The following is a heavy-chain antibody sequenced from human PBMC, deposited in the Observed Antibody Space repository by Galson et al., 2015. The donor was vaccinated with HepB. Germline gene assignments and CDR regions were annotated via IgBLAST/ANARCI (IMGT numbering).Heavy chain of an antibody. CDR1: GFTFNRYG. D-gene: IGHD3-22*01. V-gene: IGHV3-30*03. CDR2: ISYHGSDK. Sequence: SLRLSCAASGFTFNRYGMHWVRQAPGKGLEWVACISYHGSDKYYADSVKGRFNISRDDSSNTLFLQMNSLRGDDTAVYFCARETYYDSRLRFYFDSWGQGTPVTVSS. CDR3: ARETYYDSRLRFYFDS. J-gene: IGHJ4*02.